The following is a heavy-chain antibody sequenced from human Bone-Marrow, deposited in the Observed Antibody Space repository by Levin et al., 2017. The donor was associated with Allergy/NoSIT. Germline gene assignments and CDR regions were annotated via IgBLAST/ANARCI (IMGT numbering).Heavy chain of an antibody. J-gene: IGHJ6*03. CDR1: GFTVSSNY. CDR3: ARSTAGTTLRGYYYYYMDV. V-gene: IGHV3-66*02. Sequence: PPGGSLRLSCAASGFTVSSNYMNWVRQAPGKGLEWVSVVYSGGSTYYADSVKGRFTISRDNSKNTLYLQMNSLRAEDTAVYYCARSTAGTTLRGYYYYYMDVWGKGTTVTVSS. D-gene: IGHD1-1*01. CDR2: VYSGGST.